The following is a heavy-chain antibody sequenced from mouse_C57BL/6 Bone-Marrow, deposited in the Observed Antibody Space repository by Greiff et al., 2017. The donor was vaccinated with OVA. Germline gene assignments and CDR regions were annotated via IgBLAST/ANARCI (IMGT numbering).Heavy chain of an antibody. CDR3: ARWGWVLSFDY. CDR2: IDPSDSYT. J-gene: IGHJ2*01. V-gene: IGHV1-69*01. Sequence: QVQLQQPGAELVMPGASVKLSCKASGSPFPSYWMHWVTQRPGQGLEWIGEIDPSDSYTNSNQKFKGKSTLTVAKSSSTAYMQLSSLTSEDAAVYYCARWGWVLSFDYWGQGTTLTVSS. D-gene: IGHD1-1*02. CDR1: GSPFPSYW.